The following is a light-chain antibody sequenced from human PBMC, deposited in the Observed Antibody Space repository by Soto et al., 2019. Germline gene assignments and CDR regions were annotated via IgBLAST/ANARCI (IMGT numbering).Light chain of an antibody. J-gene: IGLJ1*01. CDR1: SSDVGSYNR. CDR3: NSYTGRNTYV. V-gene: IGLV2-18*02. CDR2: EVF. Sequence: QSALTQPPSVSGSPGQSVTISCTGTSSDVGSYNRVSWYRQPPGTAPKLMIYEVFNRPSGVPDRFSGSKSGNTASLTISGLQAEDEADYYCNSYTGRNTYVFGTGTKLTVL.